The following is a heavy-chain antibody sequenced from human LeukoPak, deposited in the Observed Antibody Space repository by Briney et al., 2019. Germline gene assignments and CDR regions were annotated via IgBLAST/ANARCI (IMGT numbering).Heavy chain of an antibody. Sequence: PSETLSLTCTVSGASIGGSNYYWGWVRQPPGMGLEWIWSIFYSGRTYFNPSLKRRVTISVDTSKNQFSLRLSSVTAADAAVYYCARHEEEDGRNAKKFWYWGQGTLVTVSS. CDR2: IFYSGRT. CDR3: ARHEEEDGRNAKKFWY. J-gene: IGHJ4*02. CDR1: GASIGGSNYY. V-gene: IGHV4-39*01. D-gene: IGHD3-3*01.